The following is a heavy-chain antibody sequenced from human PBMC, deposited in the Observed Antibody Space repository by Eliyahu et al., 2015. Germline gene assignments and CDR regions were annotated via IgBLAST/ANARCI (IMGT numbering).Heavy chain of an antibody. CDR2: IXYDGSNK. J-gene: IGHJ1*01. D-gene: IGHD1-26*01. Sequence: QVQLVESGGGVVQPGXSLRXSCAAXGFXFXXYGMHWVRQAPGKGLEWVAVIXYDGSNKYYADSVKGRFTISRDNSKNTLYLQMNSLRAEDTAVYYCAKDREAKTKYGYFQHWGQGTLVTVSS. CDR3: AKDREAKTKYGYFQH. V-gene: IGHV3-30*18. CDR1: GFXFXXYG.